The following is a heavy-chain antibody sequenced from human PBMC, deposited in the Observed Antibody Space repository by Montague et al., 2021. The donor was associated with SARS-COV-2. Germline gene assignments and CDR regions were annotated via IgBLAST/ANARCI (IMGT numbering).Heavy chain of an antibody. CDR1: GGPISGSSDY. J-gene: IGHJ4*02. CDR2: VDYSGNT. Sequence: SETLSLTCTVTGGPISGSSDYWGWIRQSPRKGLEWIASVDYSGNTYYSPSLKSRLTISVDTPKNQFSLKLNSVTAADTALYYCARREYSYGWGDWGQGTLVTVSS. CDR3: ARREYSYGWGD. D-gene: IGHD5-18*01. V-gene: IGHV4-39*01.